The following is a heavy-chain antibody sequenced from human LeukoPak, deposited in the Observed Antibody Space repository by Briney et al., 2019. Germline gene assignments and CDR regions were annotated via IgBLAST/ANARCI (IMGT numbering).Heavy chain of an antibody. V-gene: IGHV3-33*06. D-gene: IGHD4-11*01. CDR3: AKDAQRGFDYSNSFQY. CDR1: GFIFTDYG. Sequence: QPGVSLRLSCAASGFIFTDYGFHWVRQAPGRGLEWVAAIWSDATNMFYANSVKGRFFIQRDDYQNTVYLEMSSLRAEDTAVYYCAKDAQRGFDYSNSFQYWGQGSLVTVSS. CDR2: IWSDATNM. J-gene: IGHJ4*02.